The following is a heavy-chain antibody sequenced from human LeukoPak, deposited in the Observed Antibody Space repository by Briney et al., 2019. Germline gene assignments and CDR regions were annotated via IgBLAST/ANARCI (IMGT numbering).Heavy chain of an antibody. CDR2: IYFDGNS. D-gene: IGHD3-3*01. Sequence: SETLSLTCTVSGGSLGSSSYYWGWIRQPPGKDLEWIGTIYFDGNSFYNPSLKSRVTISIDMSKNQFSMKLSSVTAADTAIYYCAAENGNFWIGYHYFEDWGQGTLVSVSS. CDR3: AAENGNFWIGYHYFED. J-gene: IGHJ4*02. V-gene: IGHV4-39*01. CDR1: GGSLGSSSYY.